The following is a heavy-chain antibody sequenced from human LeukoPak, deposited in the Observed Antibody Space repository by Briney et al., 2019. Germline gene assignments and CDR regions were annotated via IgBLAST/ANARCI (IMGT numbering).Heavy chain of an antibody. Sequence: GGSLRLSCAGSGFSFRRFWMTWVRQAPGMGLEWISYISTVGTTKYYADSVKGRFTISRDNAKDSLYLQMNSLSTEDTAVYYCAKTTTGYSSGRYPGWPVDYWGQGTLVTVSS. CDR1: GFSFRRFW. V-gene: IGHV3-48*01. J-gene: IGHJ4*02. CDR2: ISTVGTTK. D-gene: IGHD6-19*01. CDR3: AKTTTGYSSGRYPGWPVDY.